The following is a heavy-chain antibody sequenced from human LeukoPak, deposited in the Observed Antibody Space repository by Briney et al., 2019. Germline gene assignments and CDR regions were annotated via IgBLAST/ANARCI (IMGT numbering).Heavy chain of an antibody. CDR3: ARVAPGDYFNY. Sequence: GGSLRLSCAASGFTVSSNYMSWVRQAPGKGLEWVSVIYSGGTTHYADSVKGRFTISRDNSKNTLYLQMNSLRAEDTAVYYCARVAPGDYFNYWGQGTLVTVSS. CDR2: IYSGGTT. V-gene: IGHV3-66*01. CDR1: GFTVSSNY. D-gene: IGHD3-10*01. J-gene: IGHJ4*02.